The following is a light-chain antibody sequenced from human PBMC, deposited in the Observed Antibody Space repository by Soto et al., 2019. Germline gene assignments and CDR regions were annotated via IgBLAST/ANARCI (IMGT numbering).Light chain of an antibody. CDR2: DAS. CDR1: QSISVW. CDR3: QQYESDSPWT. Sequence: DIQMTQSPSTLSASVGDRVTITCRASQSISVWVAWYQQKPGKAPKLLIYDASSLESGVPSRFSGSGSGTELILTISSLQPDDFATYYCQQYESDSPWTFGQGTKV. J-gene: IGKJ1*01. V-gene: IGKV1-5*01.